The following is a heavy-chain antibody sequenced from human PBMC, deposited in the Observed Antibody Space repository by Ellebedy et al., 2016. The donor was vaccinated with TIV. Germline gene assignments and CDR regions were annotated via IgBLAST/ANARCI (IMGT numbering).Heavy chain of an antibody. D-gene: IGHD4-17*01. J-gene: IGHJ3*01. V-gene: IGHV3-7*01. CDR2: IKLDGSDK. Sequence: GESLKISCAASGFSFSSYWMSWVRQAPGKGLEWVANIKLDGSDKFYLDSVKGRFTISRDNAKNSLFLQMNSLRAEDTDVYYCATDGSYGDYLSPAHAFALWGHGTMVTVSS. CDR1: GFSFSSYW. CDR3: ATDGSYGDYLSPAHAFAL.